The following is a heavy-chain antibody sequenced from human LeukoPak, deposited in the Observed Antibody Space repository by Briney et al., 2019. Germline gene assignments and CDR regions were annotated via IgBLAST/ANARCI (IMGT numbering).Heavy chain of an antibody. V-gene: IGHV3-23*01. CDR2: ITGSGGST. CDR1: GFTFNNYA. D-gene: IGHD3-22*01. J-gene: IGHJ4*02. CDR3: AKSRDSCGYYLSYFDY. Sequence: PGGSLRLSCAASGFTFNNYAMSWVRQAPGKGLEWVSTITGSGGSTYYADSVKGRFTISRDNSNNTLYLQMNSLRAEDTAVYYCAKSRDSCGYYLSYFDYWGQGTLVTVSS.